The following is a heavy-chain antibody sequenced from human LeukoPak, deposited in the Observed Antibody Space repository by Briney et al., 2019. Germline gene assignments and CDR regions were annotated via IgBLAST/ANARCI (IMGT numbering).Heavy chain of an antibody. CDR3: ARVRLAAAGGSMDV. Sequence: SETLSLTCTVSGGSISSYYWSWIRKPPGKGLEWIGYIYYSGSTNYNPSLKSRVTISVDTSKNQFSLKLSSVTAADTAVYYCARVRLAAAGGSMDVWGQGTTVTVSS. J-gene: IGHJ6*02. CDR1: GGSISSYY. V-gene: IGHV4-59*01. D-gene: IGHD6-13*01. CDR2: IYYSGST.